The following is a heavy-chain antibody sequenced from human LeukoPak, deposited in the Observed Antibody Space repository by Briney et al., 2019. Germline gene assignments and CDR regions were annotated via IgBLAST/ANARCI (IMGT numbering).Heavy chain of an antibody. CDR1: GGSFSGYY. CDR2: INHSGST. J-gene: IGHJ4*02. V-gene: IGHV4-34*01. Sequence: SETLSLTCAVYGGSFSGYYWSWIRQPPGKGLEWIGEINHSGSTNYNPSLKSRVTISVDTSKNQFSLKLSSVTAADTAVYYCAMADVRQFDYWGQGTLVTVSS. CDR3: AMADVRQFDY.